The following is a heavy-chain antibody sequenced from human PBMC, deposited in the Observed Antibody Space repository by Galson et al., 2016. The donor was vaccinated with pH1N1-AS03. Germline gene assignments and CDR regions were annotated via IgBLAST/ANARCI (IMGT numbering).Heavy chain of an antibody. V-gene: IGHV4-38-2*01. CDR3: VRGARAVAGHGLFY. D-gene: IGHD6-19*01. CDR1: KYSINSGYY. Sequence: ETLSLTCDVSKYSINSGYYWDWIRQSPGLGLEWIGTIYHTGSTYYNPSLKSRVIISVDTSKNQFSLKLRSVTAADTALYYCVRGARAVAGHGLFYWGQGTLVTVSS. CDR2: IYHTGST. J-gene: IGHJ1*01.